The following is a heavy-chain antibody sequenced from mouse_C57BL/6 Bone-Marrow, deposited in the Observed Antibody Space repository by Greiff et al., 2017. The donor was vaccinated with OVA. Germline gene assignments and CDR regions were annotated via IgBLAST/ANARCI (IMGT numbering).Heavy chain of an antibody. CDR1: GYTFTTYP. Sequence: QVHVKQSGAELVKPGASVKMSCKASGYTFTTYPIEWMKQNHGKSLEWIGNFHPYNDDTKYNEKFKGKATLTVEKSSSTVYLELSRLTSDDSAVYYCARQVYYGSSYPYYYAMDYWGQGTSVTVSS. CDR3: ARQVYYGSSYPYYYAMDY. J-gene: IGHJ4*01. D-gene: IGHD1-1*01. CDR2: FHPYNDDT. V-gene: IGHV1-47*01.